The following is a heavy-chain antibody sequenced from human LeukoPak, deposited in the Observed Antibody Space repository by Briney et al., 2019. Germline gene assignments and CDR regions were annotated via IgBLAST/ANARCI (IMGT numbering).Heavy chain of an antibody. CDR1: GYTSTSYG. CDR2: ISAYNGNT. D-gene: IGHD3-3*01. Sequence: GASVKVSCKASGYTSTSYGVSWVRQAPGQGLEWMGWISAYNGNTNYAQKLQGRVTMTTDTSTSTAYMELRSLRSDDTAVYYCARDGIWSGYYQDGYRGQGTLVTVSS. V-gene: IGHV1-18*01. CDR3: ARDGIWSGYYQDGY. J-gene: IGHJ4*02.